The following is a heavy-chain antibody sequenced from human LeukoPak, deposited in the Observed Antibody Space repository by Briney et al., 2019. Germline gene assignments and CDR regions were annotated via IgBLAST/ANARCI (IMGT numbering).Heavy chain of an antibody. D-gene: IGHD6-13*01. CDR1: GGSISSSGYY. V-gene: IGHV4-39*01. J-gene: IGHJ4*02. CDR3: ASPGIAAAGMED. CDR2: IYYSGST. Sequence: KPSETLSLTCTVSGGSISSSGYYWGWIRQPPGKGLEWIASIYYSGSTYYNPSLKSRVTISVDTSKNQLSLKLSSVTAADTAVYYCASPGIAAAGMEDWGQGTLVTVSS.